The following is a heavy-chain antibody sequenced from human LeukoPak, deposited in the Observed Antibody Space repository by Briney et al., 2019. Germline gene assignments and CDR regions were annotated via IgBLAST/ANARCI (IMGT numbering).Heavy chain of an antibody. CDR2: INHSGST. Sequence: IPSETLSLTCAVYGGSFSGYYWSWIRQPPGKGLEWIGEINHSGSTNYNPSLKSRVTISVDTSKNQFSLKLSSVTAADTAVYYCARGPAAGYSSSWYRTDAFDIWGQGTMVTASS. V-gene: IGHV4-34*01. CDR3: ARGPAAGYSSSWYRTDAFDI. J-gene: IGHJ3*02. CDR1: GGSFSGYY. D-gene: IGHD6-13*01.